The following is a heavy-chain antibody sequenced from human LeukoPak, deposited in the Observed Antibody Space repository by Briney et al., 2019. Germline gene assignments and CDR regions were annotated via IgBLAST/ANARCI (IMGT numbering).Heavy chain of an antibody. CDR2: ISGSGGST. D-gene: IGHD3-16*01. J-gene: IGHJ4*02. CDR1: GFTFSSYA. CDR3: AKVFWGGGPHHNYFDY. V-gene: IGHV3-23*01. Sequence: PGGSLRLSCAASGFTFSSYAMSWVRQAPGKGLEWVSAISGSGGSTYYADSVKGRFTISRDNSKNTLYLQMNSLRAEDTAVYYCAKVFWGGGPHHNYFDYWGQGTLVTVSS.